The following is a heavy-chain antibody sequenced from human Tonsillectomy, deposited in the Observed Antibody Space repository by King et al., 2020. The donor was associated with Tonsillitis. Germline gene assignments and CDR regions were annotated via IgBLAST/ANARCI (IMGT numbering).Heavy chain of an antibody. J-gene: IGHJ6*02. Sequence: VQLVESGGGVVQPGRSLRLSCAASGFTFSIYSMHWVRQAPGKGLEWVAVISYDGSNKYYADSVKGRFTISRDSSMNTLYLQMNSLRAEDTAVYYCARGGYYDILTGSPNYYYYYGMDVWGQGTTVTVSS. CDR1: GFTFSIYS. CDR2: ISYDGSNK. D-gene: IGHD3-9*01. CDR3: ARGGYYDILTGSPNYYYYYGMDV. V-gene: IGHV3-30*04.